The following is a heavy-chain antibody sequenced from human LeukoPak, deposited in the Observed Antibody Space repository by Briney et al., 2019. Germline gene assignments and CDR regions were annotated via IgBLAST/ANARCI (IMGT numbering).Heavy chain of an antibody. J-gene: IGHJ4*02. CDR1: GYTFNSYG. CDR2: ISAYNGNT. Sequence: ASVTVSCRTSGYTFNSYGISWVRQAPGQGLEWMGWISAYNGNTNYAQKFQGRLTMTTDTSTSTAYMEMRSLRSDDTAVYYCARLLQTYYYGSGSSEFDYWGQGTLVTVSS. CDR3: ARLLQTYYYGSGSSEFDY. V-gene: IGHV1-18*01. D-gene: IGHD3-10*01.